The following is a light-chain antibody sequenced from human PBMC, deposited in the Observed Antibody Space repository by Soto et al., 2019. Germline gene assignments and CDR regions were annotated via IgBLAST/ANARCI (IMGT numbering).Light chain of an antibody. V-gene: IGLV2-11*01. J-gene: IGLJ2*01. Sequence: QSALTQPRSVSGSPGQSVAISCTGTSSDVGSSNFVSWYQQHPGKAPKLMIYDVTARPSGVPDRFSASKSGNTASLTISGLQAEDEADYYCCSYAGTFTPVVFGGGTKVTVL. CDR2: DVT. CDR3: CSYAGTFTPVV. CDR1: SSDVGSSNF.